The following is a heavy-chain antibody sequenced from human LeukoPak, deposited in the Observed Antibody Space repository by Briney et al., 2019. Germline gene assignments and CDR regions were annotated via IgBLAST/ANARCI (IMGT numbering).Heavy chain of an antibody. CDR2: IYYSGST. V-gene: IGHV4-30-4*08. CDR3: ARDPGDCSNGVCYLFDY. CDR1: GGSISSGDYY. J-gene: IGHJ4*02. D-gene: IGHD2-8*01. Sequence: SQTLSLTCTVSGGSISSGDYYWSWIRQPPGKGLEWIGYIYYSGSTYYNPSLKSRVTISVDTSKNQFSLKLSSVTAADTAVYHCARDPGDCSNGVCYLFDYWGQGTLVTVSS.